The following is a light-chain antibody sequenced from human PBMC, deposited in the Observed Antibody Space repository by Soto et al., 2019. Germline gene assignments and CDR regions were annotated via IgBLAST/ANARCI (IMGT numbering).Light chain of an antibody. CDR2: EVT. J-gene: IGLJ2*01. Sequence: QSALTQPASVSGSPGQSITISCTGTNSDVGGYNYVSWYQQHPGKAPKLMIYEVTNRPSGVSNRFSGSKSGNTASLIISGLQAEDEADYYCTSYTSSNTLVIGGGTKLTVL. CDR1: NSDVGGYNY. CDR3: TSYTSSNTLV. V-gene: IGLV2-14*01.